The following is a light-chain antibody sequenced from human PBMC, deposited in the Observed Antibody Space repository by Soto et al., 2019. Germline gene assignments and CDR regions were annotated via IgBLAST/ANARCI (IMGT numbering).Light chain of an antibody. J-gene: IGKJ1*01. CDR1: QSVSSN. CDR2: SGF. CDR3: QQYNSWPWT. Sequence: EIMLRQSPATVSVYPGETVTLSSRASQSVSSNLAWYRQKPGQAPRLVIYSGFSRATGIPGRISGGGSGTDFTLTISSLQSEDFALYYCQQYNSWPWTFGHGTKADIK. V-gene: IGKV3-15*01.